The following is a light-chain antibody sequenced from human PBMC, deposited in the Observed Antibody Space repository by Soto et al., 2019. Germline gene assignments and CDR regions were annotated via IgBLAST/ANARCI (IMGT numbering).Light chain of an antibody. Sequence: DIQMTQSPSTLSASVRDRVTITCRASQSVSSWLAWYQQKPGKAPKLLIYKASSLESGVPSRFSGSGSGTEFTLSISSLQPDDFATYHCPQYNSYSWEFGQGTKVEIK. CDR3: PQYNSYSWE. CDR2: KAS. J-gene: IGKJ1*01. CDR1: QSVSSW. V-gene: IGKV1-5*03.